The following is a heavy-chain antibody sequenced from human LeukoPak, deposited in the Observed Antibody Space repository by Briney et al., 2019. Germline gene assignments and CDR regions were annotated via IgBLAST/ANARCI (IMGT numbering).Heavy chain of an antibody. CDR1: GYNFATYW. Sequence: PGESLKISCKGSGYNFATYWIVWVRQMSGKGLEWMGVIYPGDSDTRYSPSFQGQVTISADKSISTAYLQWSSLKASDTAMYYCARQYDSSGYYSDYWGQGTLVTVSS. J-gene: IGHJ4*02. D-gene: IGHD3-22*01. V-gene: IGHV5-51*01. CDR3: ARQYDSSGYYSDY. CDR2: IYPGDSDT.